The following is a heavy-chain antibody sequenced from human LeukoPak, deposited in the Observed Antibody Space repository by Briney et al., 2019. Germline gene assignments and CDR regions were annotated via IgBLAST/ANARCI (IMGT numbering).Heavy chain of an antibody. Sequence: ASVKVSCKASGYTFTSYYMHWVRQAPGQGLEWMGIINPSGSSTSYAQKFQGRVTMTRDTFTSTVYMELSSLRSEDTAVYYCARDSPYYDILTGYRPYYFDYWGQGTLVTVSS. CDR1: GYTFTSYY. D-gene: IGHD3-9*01. CDR2: INPSGSST. V-gene: IGHV1-46*01. J-gene: IGHJ4*02. CDR3: ARDSPYYDILTGYRPYYFDY.